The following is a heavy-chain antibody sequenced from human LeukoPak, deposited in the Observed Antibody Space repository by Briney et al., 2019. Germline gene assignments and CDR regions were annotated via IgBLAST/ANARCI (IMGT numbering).Heavy chain of an antibody. D-gene: IGHD1-26*01. V-gene: IGHV3-53*05. CDR2: IYSGGTT. CDR1: GLTVNTNY. Sequence: GGSLRLSCAASGLTVNTNYMSWVRQAPGKGLEWVSVIYSGGTTYYAGSVKGRIIISKDNSKNTVYLQMNSLRDEDTAVYYCARDRGGSYFPDWYFDLWGRGTLVTVSS. CDR3: ARDRGGSYFPDWYFDL. J-gene: IGHJ2*01.